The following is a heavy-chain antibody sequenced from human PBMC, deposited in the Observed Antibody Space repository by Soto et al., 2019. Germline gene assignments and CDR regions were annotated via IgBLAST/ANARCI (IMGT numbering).Heavy chain of an antibody. CDR3: ARDSSSWYHWFDP. CDR2: IWYDGSNK. Sequence: GGSLRLSCASSGFTFISYGMHWVRQAPGKGLEWVAVIWYDGSNKYYADSVKGRFTISRDNSKNTLYLQMNSLRAEDTAVYYCARDSSSWYHWFDPWGQGTLVTVSS. J-gene: IGHJ5*02. V-gene: IGHV3-33*01. CDR1: GFTFISYG. D-gene: IGHD6-13*01.